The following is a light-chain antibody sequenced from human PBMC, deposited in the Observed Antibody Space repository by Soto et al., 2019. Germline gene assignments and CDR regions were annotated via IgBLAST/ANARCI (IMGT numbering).Light chain of an antibody. CDR1: ISNIGNNY. CDR2: YNN. Sequence: QSVLTQSPAVSAAPGQKVTISCSGSISNIGNNYVSWYQQLPGTAPKLLVYYNNKRPSGIPDRFSGSKSGTLFTLDITGLQTGDEADYYCATWDGSLPGEVFGGGTQLTVL. J-gene: IGLJ2*01. V-gene: IGLV1-51*01. CDR3: ATWDGSLPGEV.